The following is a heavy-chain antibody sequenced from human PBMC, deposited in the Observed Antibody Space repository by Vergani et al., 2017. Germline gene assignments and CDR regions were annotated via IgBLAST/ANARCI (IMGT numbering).Heavy chain of an antibody. J-gene: IGHJ3*02. CDR3: VRGKGSNWNDHHYDI. V-gene: IGHV3-72*01. Sequence: EVQVVESGGGLVQPGGSLRLSCAASGFIFSDHYMDWVRQAPGKGLEWVGRIRNKANDYTTQYAASVKGRFTISRDDSKSYLYLQMNSLQTEDTALYYYVRGKGSNWNDHHYDIGGQGTLVTVSS. CDR1: GFIFSDHY. D-gene: IGHD1-1*01. CDR2: IRNKANDYTT.